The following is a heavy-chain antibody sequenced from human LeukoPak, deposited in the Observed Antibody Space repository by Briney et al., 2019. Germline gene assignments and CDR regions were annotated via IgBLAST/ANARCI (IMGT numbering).Heavy chain of an antibody. J-gene: IGHJ4*02. V-gene: IGHV4-61*02. Sequence: SETLSLTCTVSGGSISSGSYYWRWIRQPAGKGLEWIARMYTSGSTNYNPSLKSRVTISVDTSKNQFSLKLSSVTAADTGVHYCATTESDTLSNLPYFDYWGQGALVTVSS. D-gene: IGHD3-9*01. CDR2: MYTSGST. CDR3: ATTESDTLSNLPYFDY. CDR1: GGSISSGSYY.